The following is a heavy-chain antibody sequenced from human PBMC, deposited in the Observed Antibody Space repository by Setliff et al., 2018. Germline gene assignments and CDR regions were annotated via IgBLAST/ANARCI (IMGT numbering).Heavy chain of an antibody. J-gene: IGHJ4*02. CDR2: ISLTGSRT. CDR3: AKVDAEGYNYVGFFDS. D-gene: IGHD3-16*01. Sequence: GGSLRLSCAASGFTFSTYAINWVRQAPGKGLEWVSAISLTGSRTYYADSVKGRFNISRDNSKNSLYLEINNLRGEDTARYYCAKVDAEGYNYVGFFDSWGQGTQVTVSS. CDR1: GFTFSTYA. V-gene: IGHV3-23*01.